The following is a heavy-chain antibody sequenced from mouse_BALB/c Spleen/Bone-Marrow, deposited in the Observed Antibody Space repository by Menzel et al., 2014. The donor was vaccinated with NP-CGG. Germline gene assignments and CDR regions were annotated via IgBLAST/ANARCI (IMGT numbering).Heavy chain of an antibody. D-gene: IGHD1-1*01. CDR2: ISSGSSTI. J-gene: IGHJ4*01. V-gene: IGHV5-17*02. Sequence: EVKLEESGGGLVQPGGSRKLSCAASGITFSSFGMHWVRQAPEKGLEWVAYISSGSSTIYYADTVKGRFTISRDNPKNTLFLQMTSLRSEDTAMYYYARDYGYAMDYWGQGTSVTVSS. CDR3: ARDYGYAMDY. CDR1: GITFSSFG.